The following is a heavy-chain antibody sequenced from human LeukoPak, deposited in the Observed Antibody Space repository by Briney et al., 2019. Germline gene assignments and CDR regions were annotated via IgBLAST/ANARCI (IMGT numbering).Heavy chain of an antibody. J-gene: IGHJ1*01. V-gene: IGHV3-7*01. CDR3: ARSIDCGGDCYSKYFQH. CDR1: GFTFSSYW. CDR2: IKQDGSEK. Sequence: GGSLRLSCAASGFTFSSYWMSWVRQAPGKGLEWVANIKQDGSEKYYVDSVKGRFTISRDNAKNSLYLQMNSLRAEDTAVYYCARSIDCGGDCYSKYFQHWGQGTLVTVSS. D-gene: IGHD2-21*02.